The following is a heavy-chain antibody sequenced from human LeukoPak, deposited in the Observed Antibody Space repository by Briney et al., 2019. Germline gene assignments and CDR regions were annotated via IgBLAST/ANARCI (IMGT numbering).Heavy chain of an antibody. J-gene: IGHJ4*02. D-gene: IGHD6-19*01. Sequence: ESGPALVKPTQTLTLTCTFSGFSLSTSGMRVSWIRQPPGKALEWLARIDWDDDKFYSTSLKTRLTISKDTSKNQVVLTMTNMDPVDTATYYCARIREYSSGWYDYDYWGQGTLVTVSS. V-gene: IGHV2-70*04. CDR2: IDWDDDK. CDR1: GFSLSTSGMR. CDR3: ARIREYSSGWYDYDY.